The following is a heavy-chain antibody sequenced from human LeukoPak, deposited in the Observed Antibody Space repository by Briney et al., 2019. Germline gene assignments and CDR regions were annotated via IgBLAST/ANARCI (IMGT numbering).Heavy chain of an antibody. J-gene: IGHJ6*02. Sequence: GRSLRLSCAASGFTFSSYAMHWVRQAPGKGLEWVAVISHDGSNKYYADSVKGRFTISRDNSENTLYLQMNSLRAEDTAVYYCARDVYYGSSFMYYYYYGMDVWGQGTTVTVSS. CDR3: ARDVYYGSSFMYYYYYGMDV. V-gene: IGHV3-30*04. D-gene: IGHD3-10*01. CDR1: GFTFSSYA. CDR2: ISHDGSNK.